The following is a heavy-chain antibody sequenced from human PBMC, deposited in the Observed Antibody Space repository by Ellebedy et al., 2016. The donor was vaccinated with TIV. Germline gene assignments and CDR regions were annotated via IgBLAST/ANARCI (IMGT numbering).Heavy chain of an antibody. Sequence: AASVKVSCKASGYTFTSDLIHWVRQAPGQGLEWMGIIHPGGGGTSYAQKFQGRVTMTRDTSTSTVYMELSSLSSEDTALYYCARAPLSGVFYGMDVWGQGTTVTVSS. CDR3: ARAPLSGVFYGMDV. J-gene: IGHJ6*02. CDR2: IHPGGGGT. V-gene: IGHV1-46*01. CDR1: GYTFTSDL. D-gene: IGHD3-16*02.